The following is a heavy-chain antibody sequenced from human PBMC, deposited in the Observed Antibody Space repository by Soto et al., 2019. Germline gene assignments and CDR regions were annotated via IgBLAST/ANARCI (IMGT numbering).Heavy chain of an antibody. Sequence: QVQLVQSGAEMKKPGSSVKVSCQSSGGTFNTYAMNWVRQAPGQGPEWMGDISPMFGAANYATKFQGRVTITAYESTGKSYMELSSLTSEETALYFCAREVQVHTPDFVYWGQGTLVTVSS. CDR2: ISPMFGAA. J-gene: IGHJ4*02. CDR1: GGTFNTYA. CDR3: AREVQVHTPDFVY. V-gene: IGHV1-69*19. D-gene: IGHD3-10*01.